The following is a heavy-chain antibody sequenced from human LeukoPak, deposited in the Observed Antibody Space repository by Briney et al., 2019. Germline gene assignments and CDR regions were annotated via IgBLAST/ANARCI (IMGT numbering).Heavy chain of an antibody. J-gene: IGHJ6*03. CDR2: TNYSGST. D-gene: IGHD3-16*01. CDR3: AQWGNNMDV. V-gene: IGHV4-34*01. CDR1: GGSFSSYY. Sequence: SETLSLTCTVYGGSFSSYYWHWFRQPPGKGPEWLGETNYSGSTKYNPSLKSRVTISIDTSKNQFSLKLSSVTAADTAVYYCAQWGNNMDVWGKGTTVTVSS.